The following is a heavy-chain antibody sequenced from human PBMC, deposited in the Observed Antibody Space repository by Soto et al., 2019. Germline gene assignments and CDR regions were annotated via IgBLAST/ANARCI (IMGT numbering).Heavy chain of an antibody. D-gene: IGHD6-19*01. V-gene: IGHV1-8*01. CDR1: GYTFTSYD. CDR3: ARGRQWLALGYYYYYGMDV. J-gene: IGHJ6*02. Sequence: GASVKVSCKASGYTFTSYDINWVRQATGQGLEWMGWMNPNSGNTGYAQKLQGRVTMTRNTSISTAYMELSSLRSEDTAVYYCARGRQWLALGYYYYYGMDVWGQGTTVTVSS. CDR2: MNPNSGNT.